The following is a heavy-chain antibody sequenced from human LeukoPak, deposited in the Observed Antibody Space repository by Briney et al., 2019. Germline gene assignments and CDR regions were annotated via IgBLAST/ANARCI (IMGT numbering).Heavy chain of an antibody. D-gene: IGHD2-2*02. V-gene: IGHV3-30*03. Sequence: GGSLRLSCAASGFTFSSYGMHWVRQAPGKGLEWVAVISYDGSNKYYADSVKGRFTISRDNSKNTLYLQMNSLRAEDTAVYYCARWYKDIVVVPAAIRERAYYYGMDVWGQGTTVTVSS. CDR3: ARWYKDIVVVPAAIRERAYYYGMDV. CDR2: ISYDGSNK. CDR1: GFTFSSYG. J-gene: IGHJ6*02.